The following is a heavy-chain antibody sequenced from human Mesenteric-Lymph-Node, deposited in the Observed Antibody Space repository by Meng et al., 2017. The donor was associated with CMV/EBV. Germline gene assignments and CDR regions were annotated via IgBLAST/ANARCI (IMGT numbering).Heavy chain of an antibody. J-gene: IGHJ4*02. D-gene: IGHD4-23*01. CDR2: IGSSGAII. Sequence: GESLKISCSASGFIVSSYAMNWVRQAPGKGLEWVAYIGSSGAIIYYADSVKGRVTISRDNTKNTLYLQMNSLRAEDTAVYYCASLVYGGNFGGDYWGQGTLVTVSS. CDR3: ASLVYGGNFGGDY. CDR1: GFIVSSYA. V-gene: IGHV3-48*03.